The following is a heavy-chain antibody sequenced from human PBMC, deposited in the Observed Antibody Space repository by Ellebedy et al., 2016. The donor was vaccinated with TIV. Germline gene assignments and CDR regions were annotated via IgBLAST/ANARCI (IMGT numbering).Heavy chain of an antibody. CDR2: INTATGSP. CDR3: ARDFPAHGVCDN. Sequence: ASVKVSCKGSGYSFNTNAMIWLRQAPGRGLDWMGWINTATGSPTYAQGFTGRFVFSLDTSVTTSYLEITSLEAEDTAVYFCARDFPAHGVCDNWGQGTLVTVSS. V-gene: IGHV7-4-1*02. J-gene: IGHJ4*02. CDR1: GYSFNTNA. D-gene: IGHD5-24*01.